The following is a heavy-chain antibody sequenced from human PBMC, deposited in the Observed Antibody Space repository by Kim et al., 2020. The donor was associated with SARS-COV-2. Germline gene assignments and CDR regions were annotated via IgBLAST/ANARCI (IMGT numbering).Heavy chain of an antibody. D-gene: IGHD5-12*01. CDR3: VKVGPWATIGAFDI. CDR2: ISWNSNNI. Sequence: GGSLRLSCAASGFTFDDYAMQWVRQAPGKGLEWVSGISWNSNNIAYADSVKGRFTISRDNAKNSLYLQMNSLRGEDTAFYYCVKVGPWATIGAFDIWGQGTMVTVSS. V-gene: IGHV3-9*01. J-gene: IGHJ3*02. CDR1: GFTFDDYA.